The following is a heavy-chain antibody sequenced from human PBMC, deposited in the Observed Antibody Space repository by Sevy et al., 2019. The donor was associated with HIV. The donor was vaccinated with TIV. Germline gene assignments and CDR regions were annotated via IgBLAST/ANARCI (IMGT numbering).Heavy chain of an antibody. D-gene: IGHD2-8*01. CDR1: GFTFSSYS. Sequence: GGSLRLSCAASGFTFSSYSMNWVRQAPGKGLEWVSSISSSSSYIYYADSVKGRFTISRDNAKNSLYLQMNSLRAEDTAVYYCAREENGDDAFDIWGQGTMLTVSS. CDR3: AREENGDDAFDI. V-gene: IGHV3-21*01. CDR2: ISSSSSYI. J-gene: IGHJ3*02.